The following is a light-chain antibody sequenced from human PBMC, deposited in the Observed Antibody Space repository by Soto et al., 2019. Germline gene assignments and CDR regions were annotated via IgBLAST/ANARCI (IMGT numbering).Light chain of an antibody. CDR3: QQYVSSPKT. Sequence: EIVLTQSPGTLSLSPGERATLSCRASQSLSNNFLAWYQQKLGQAPRLLIFAASSRATGIPDRFSGSGSGTDVTLTISRLEPEDIAVYYCQQYVSSPKTFGQGTKVEIK. CDR2: AAS. V-gene: IGKV3-20*01. CDR1: QSLSNNF. J-gene: IGKJ1*01.